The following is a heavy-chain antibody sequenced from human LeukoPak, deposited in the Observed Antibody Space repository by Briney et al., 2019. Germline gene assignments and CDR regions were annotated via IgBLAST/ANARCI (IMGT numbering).Heavy chain of an antibody. D-gene: IGHD4-17*01. CDR3: YGDYVDYFDY. J-gene: IGHJ4*02. CDR2: ISSNGGST. V-gene: IGHV3-64D*06. Sequence: GGSLRLSCSASGFTFSSYAMHWVRQAPGKGLEYVSAISSNGGSTYYADSVKGRFTISKDNSKNTLYLQMSSLRAEDTAVYYCYGDYVDYFDYWGQGTLVTVSS. CDR1: GFTFSSYA.